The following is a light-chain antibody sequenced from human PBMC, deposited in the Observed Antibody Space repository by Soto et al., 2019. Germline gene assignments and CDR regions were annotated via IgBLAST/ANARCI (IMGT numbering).Light chain of an antibody. CDR1: QSVSSN. Sequence: EIVMTQSPATLSVSPGERATLSCRASQSVSSNLAWYQQKPGQAPRLLIYGASTRATGIPARFSGSGSGTEFTLTISSPQSEDFAIYFCQQYNNWPPDRTFGQGTKVEIK. V-gene: IGKV3-15*01. J-gene: IGKJ1*01. CDR2: GAS. CDR3: QQYNNWPPDRT.